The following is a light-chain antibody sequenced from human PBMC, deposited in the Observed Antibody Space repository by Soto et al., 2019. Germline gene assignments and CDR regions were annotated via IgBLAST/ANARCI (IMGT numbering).Light chain of an antibody. CDR3: LQVRSFPRT. Sequence: DIQMTQSPSSPSASVVDRVSITCRASQSISGYLNWYQQKPGKAPQLLIQAASNLQSGVPSRFSGSGSGTEFILSINSLQPEDIATYYCLQVRSFPRTFGQGTKVDIK. CDR1: QSISGY. CDR2: AAS. J-gene: IGKJ1*01. V-gene: IGKV1-39*01.